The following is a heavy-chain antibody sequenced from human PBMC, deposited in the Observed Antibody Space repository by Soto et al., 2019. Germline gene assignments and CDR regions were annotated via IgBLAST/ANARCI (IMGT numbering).Heavy chain of an antibody. Sequence: QVQVVESGGGVVQPGGSLTLSCVASGFAFDSNVMHWVRQAPGKGLEWATDIWYDGTRKHYADSVQGRFTISRDNSKNTVYLQMNSLRVEDTAVYYSANILTGPTDYWGQGTLVTVSS. CDR3: ANILTGPTDY. V-gene: IGHV3-33*08. J-gene: IGHJ4*02. CDR2: IWYDGTRK. D-gene: IGHD1-20*01. CDR1: GFAFDSNV.